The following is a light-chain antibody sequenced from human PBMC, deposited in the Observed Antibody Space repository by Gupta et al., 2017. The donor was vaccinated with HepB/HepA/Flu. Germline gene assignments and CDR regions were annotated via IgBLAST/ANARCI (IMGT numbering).Light chain of an antibody. Sequence: QSVLTQPPSVSAAPGQSVPISCSGGSSNIGEGYDLHWYQQLPGRAPKLLMKYDNSRPSGVPDRFSGSRSDTSASLAITGLQAEDEADYYCQSYDNRLSVWVFGGGTKLTVL. V-gene: IGLV1-40*01. CDR1: SSNIGEGYD. CDR2: YDN. CDR3: QSYDNRLSVWV. J-gene: IGLJ3*02.